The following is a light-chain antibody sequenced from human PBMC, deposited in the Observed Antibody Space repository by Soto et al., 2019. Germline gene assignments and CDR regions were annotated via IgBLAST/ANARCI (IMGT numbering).Light chain of an antibody. CDR3: QQYNSWRT. CDR2: GAS. J-gene: IGKJ3*01. CDR1: QSVNSN. Sequence: EIVMTQSPATLSVSPGERATLSCRASQSVNSNLAWYQQKPGQAPRLLIYGASTRATGIPARFSGSGSGTECTLTISSLQSEDFALYYCQQYNSWRTFGPGTKVDIK. V-gene: IGKV3-15*01.